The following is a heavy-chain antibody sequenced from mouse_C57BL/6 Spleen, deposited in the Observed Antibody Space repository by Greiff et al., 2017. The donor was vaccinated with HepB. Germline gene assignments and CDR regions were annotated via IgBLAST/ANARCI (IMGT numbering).Heavy chain of an antibody. CDR1: GFSLTSYG. J-gene: IGHJ4*01. D-gene: IGHD2-4*01. CDR2: IWSGGSK. Sequence: VKLMESGPGLVQPSQSLSITCTVSGFSLTSYGVHWVRQSPGKGLEWLGVIWSGGSKDYNAAFISRLSISKDNSKSQVFFKMNSLQADDTSIYYCARNRGLRGYAMDYWGQGTSVTVSS. V-gene: IGHV2-2*01. CDR3: ARNRGLRGYAMDY.